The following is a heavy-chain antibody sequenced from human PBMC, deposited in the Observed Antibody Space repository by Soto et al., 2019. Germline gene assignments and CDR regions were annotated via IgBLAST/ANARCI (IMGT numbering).Heavy chain of an antibody. CDR2: MNPNSGNT. D-gene: IGHD6-6*01. Sequence: QVQLVQSGAEVKKPGASVKVSCKASGYTFTSYDINWVRQATGQGLEWMGWMNPNSGNTGYAQNFQGRVTMTRNTSISTAYMELSSLRSEDTAVYYCARASPIAARLFYYYYGMDVWGQGTTVTVSS. J-gene: IGHJ6*02. CDR3: ARASPIAARLFYYYYGMDV. V-gene: IGHV1-8*01. CDR1: GYTFTSYD.